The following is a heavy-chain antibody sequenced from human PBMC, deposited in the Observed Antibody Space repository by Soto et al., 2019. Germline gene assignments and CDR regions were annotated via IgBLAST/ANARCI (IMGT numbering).Heavy chain of an antibody. V-gene: IGHV1-69*13. CDR3: ARDGAGTFPDYYYGMDV. Sequence: SVKVSCKASGGTFSSYTISWVRQAPGQGLEWMGGIIPIFGTANYAQKFQGRVTITADESTSTAYMELSSLRSEDTAVYYCARDGAGTFPDYYYGMDVWGQGTTVTVSS. CDR2: IIPIFGTA. D-gene: IGHD1-1*01. CDR1: GGTFSSYT. J-gene: IGHJ6*02.